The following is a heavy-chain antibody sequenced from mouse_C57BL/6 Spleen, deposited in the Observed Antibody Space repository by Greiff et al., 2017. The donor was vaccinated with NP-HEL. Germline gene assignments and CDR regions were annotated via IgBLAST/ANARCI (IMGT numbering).Heavy chain of an antibody. J-gene: IGHJ2*01. CDR1: GYTFTEYT. D-gene: IGHD1-1*01. CDR2: FYPGSGSI. CDR3: ARSDYYGSSGRYFDY. Sequence: VKLMESGAELVKPGASVKLSCKASGYTFTEYTIHWVKQRSGQGLEWIGWFYPGSGSIKYNEKFKDKATLTADKSSSTVYMELSRLTSEDSAVYFCARSDYYGSSGRYFDYWGQGTTLTVSS. V-gene: IGHV1-62-2*01.